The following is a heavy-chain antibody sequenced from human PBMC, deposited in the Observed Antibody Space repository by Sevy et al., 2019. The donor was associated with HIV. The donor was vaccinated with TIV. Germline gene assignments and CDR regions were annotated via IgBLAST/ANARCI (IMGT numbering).Heavy chain of an antibody. CDR1: GYTFISYG. CDR3: ARDRAPYSSSSVDY. D-gene: IGHD6-6*01. J-gene: IGHJ4*02. CDR2: ISAYNGNT. Sequence: ASVKVSCKASGYTFISYGISWVRQAPGQGLEWMGWISAYNGNTNYAQKLQGRVTMTTDTSTSTAYMELRSLRSDDTAVYYCARDRAPYSSSSVDYWGQGTLVTVSS. V-gene: IGHV1-18*01.